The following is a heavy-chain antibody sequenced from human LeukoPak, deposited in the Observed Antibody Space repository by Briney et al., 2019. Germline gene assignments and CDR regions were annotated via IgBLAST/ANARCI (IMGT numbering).Heavy chain of an antibody. CDR3: ARVSSRVGATSDY. CDR2: IYHSGST. CDR1: GYSISSGYY. J-gene: IGHJ4*02. D-gene: IGHD1-26*01. Sequence: SETLSLTCTVSGYSISSGYYWGWIRQPPGKGLEWIGSIYHSGSTYYNPSLKSRVTISVDTSKNQFSLKLSSVTAADTAVYYCARVSSRVGATSDYWGQGTLVTVSS. V-gene: IGHV4-38-2*02.